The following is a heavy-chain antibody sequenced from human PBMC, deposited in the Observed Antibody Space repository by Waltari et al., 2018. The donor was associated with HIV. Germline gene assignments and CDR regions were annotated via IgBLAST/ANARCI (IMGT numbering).Heavy chain of an antibody. CDR3: AREGARMTTMIYYYYGMDV. D-gene: IGHD4-4*01. V-gene: IGHV1-2*06. CDR2: INPNSGGT. Sequence: QVQLVQSGAEVTKPGASVKVSCKASGYTFTGYYMHWVRPAPGQGLEWMGRINPNSGGTNYAQQFQGRVTMTRDTSISTAYMELSRLRSDDTAVYYCAREGARMTTMIYYYYGMDVWGQGTTVTVSS. CDR1: GYTFTGYY. J-gene: IGHJ6*02.